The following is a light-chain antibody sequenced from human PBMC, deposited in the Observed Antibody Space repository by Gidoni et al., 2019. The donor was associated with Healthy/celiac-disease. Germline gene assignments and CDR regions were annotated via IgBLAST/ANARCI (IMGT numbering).Light chain of an antibody. CDR1: QSVSSY. Sequence: IVSTQSPATLSLSPGERATRSCRASQSVSSYLAWYQQKPGQAPRLLIYDASNRATGIPARFSGSGSGTDFTLTISSLEPEDFAVYYCQQRSNWPLLTFGGGTKVEIK. J-gene: IGKJ4*01. CDR3: QQRSNWPLLT. V-gene: IGKV3-11*01. CDR2: DAS.